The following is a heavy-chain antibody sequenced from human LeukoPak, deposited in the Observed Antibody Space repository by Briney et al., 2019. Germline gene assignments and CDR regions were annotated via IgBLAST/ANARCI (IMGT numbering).Heavy chain of an antibody. CDR1: GYTFTSYA. CDR2: INTNTGNP. Sequence: ASVKVSCKASGYTFTSYAMNWVRQAPGQGLEWMGWINTNTGNPTYAQGFKGRFVFSLDTSVSTAYLQISSLKAEDTAVYYCARDRGAWIQLIRRDYYYYYMDVWGKGTTVTVSS. J-gene: IGHJ6*03. CDR3: ARDRGAWIQLIRRDYYYYYMDV. D-gene: IGHD5-18*01. V-gene: IGHV7-4-1*02.